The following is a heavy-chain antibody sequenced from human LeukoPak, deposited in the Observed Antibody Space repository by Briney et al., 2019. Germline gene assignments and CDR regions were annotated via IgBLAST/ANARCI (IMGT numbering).Heavy chain of an antibody. CDR1: GFTFSSYA. CDR3: ARDPGYSYGYYFDY. D-gene: IGHD5-18*01. V-gene: IGHV3-30-3*01. Sequence: GGSLRLSCAASGFTFSSYAMHWVRQAPGKGLEWVAVISYDGSNKYYADSVKGRFTISGDNSKNTLYLQMNSLRAEDTAVYYCARDPGYSYGYYFDYWGQGTLVTVSS. J-gene: IGHJ4*02. CDR2: ISYDGSNK.